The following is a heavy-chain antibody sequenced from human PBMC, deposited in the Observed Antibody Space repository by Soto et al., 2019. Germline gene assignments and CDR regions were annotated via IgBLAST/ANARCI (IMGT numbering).Heavy chain of an antibody. CDR2: INPNSGGT. Sequence: ASVKVSCKASGYTFTGYYMHWVRQAPGQGLEWMGWINPNSGGTNYAQKFQGRVTMTRDTSISTAYMELSRLRSDDTAVYYCERDSIAARTRGASYFYYGMDVWGQGTTVTVSS. J-gene: IGHJ6*02. V-gene: IGHV1-2*02. D-gene: IGHD6-6*01. CDR3: ERDSIAARTRGASYFYYGMDV. CDR1: GYTFTGYY.